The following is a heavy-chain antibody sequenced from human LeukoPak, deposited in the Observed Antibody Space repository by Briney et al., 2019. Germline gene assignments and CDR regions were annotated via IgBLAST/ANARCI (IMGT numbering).Heavy chain of an antibody. CDR3: ARTGPTYWYFDL. CDR2: INDDGGST. J-gene: IGHJ2*01. V-gene: IGHV3-74*01. D-gene: IGHD3-10*01. CDR1: GFTFSSYW. Sequence: PGGSLRLSCAASGFTFSSYWMHWVRQAPGKGLVWVSRINDDGGSTSYADSVRGRFTISRDNAKNTLYPQMNSPRAEDTAVYYCARTGPTYWYFDLWGRGTLVTVSS.